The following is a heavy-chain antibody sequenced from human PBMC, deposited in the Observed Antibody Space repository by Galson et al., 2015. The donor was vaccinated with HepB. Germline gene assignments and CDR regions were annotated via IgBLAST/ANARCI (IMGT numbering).Heavy chain of an antibody. CDR1: GFTFSSYA. J-gene: IGHJ4*02. D-gene: IGHD4-17*01. V-gene: IGHV3-23*01. CDR3: AKPPPLTTVTTYFDY. Sequence: SLRLSCAASGFTFSSYAMSWVRQAPGKGLEWVSAISGSGGSTHYADSVKGRFTISRDNSKNTLYLQMNSLRAEDTAVYYCAKPPPLTTVTTYFDYWGQGTLVTVSS. CDR2: ISGSGGST.